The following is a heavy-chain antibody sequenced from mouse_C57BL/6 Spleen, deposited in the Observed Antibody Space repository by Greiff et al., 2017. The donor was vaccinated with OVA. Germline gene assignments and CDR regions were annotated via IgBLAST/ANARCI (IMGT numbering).Heavy chain of an antibody. D-gene: IGHD2-1*01. V-gene: IGHV10-3*01. CDR1: GFTFNTYA. CDR2: IRSKSSNYAT. Sequence: EVQGVESGGGLVQPKGSLKLSCAASGFTFNTYAMHWVRQAPGKGLEWVARIRSKSSNYATYYADSVKDRFTISRDDSQSMLYLQMNNLKTEDTAMYYCVREEVSGNSGLFAYWGQGTLVTVSA. CDR3: VREEVSGNSGLFAY. J-gene: IGHJ3*01.